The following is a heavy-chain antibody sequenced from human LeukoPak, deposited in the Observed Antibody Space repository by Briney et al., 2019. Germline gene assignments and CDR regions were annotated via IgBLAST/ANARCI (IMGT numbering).Heavy chain of an antibody. Sequence: KPSETLSLTCAVYGGSFSGYYWSWIRQPPGKGLEWIGEINHSGSTNYNPSLKGRVTISVDTSKNQFSLKLSSVTAADTAVYYCASPPGSRYYMDVWGKGTTVTVSS. D-gene: IGHD3-10*01. CDR2: INHSGST. J-gene: IGHJ6*03. CDR3: ASPPGSRYYMDV. V-gene: IGHV4-34*01. CDR1: GGSFSGYY.